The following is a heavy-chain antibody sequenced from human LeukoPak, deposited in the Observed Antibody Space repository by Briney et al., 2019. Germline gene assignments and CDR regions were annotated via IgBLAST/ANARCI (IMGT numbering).Heavy chain of an antibody. Sequence: PGGSLRLSCAASGFTFSSYWMSWVRQAPGKGLEWVANIKQDGSEKYYVDSVKGRFTISRDNAKNSLYLQMNSLRAEDTAVYYCARKGVGGSRDRYFDYWGQGTLVTVSS. CDR3: ARKGVGGSRDRYFDY. CDR1: GFTFSSYW. CDR2: IKQDGSEK. D-gene: IGHD1-26*01. J-gene: IGHJ4*02. V-gene: IGHV3-7*01.